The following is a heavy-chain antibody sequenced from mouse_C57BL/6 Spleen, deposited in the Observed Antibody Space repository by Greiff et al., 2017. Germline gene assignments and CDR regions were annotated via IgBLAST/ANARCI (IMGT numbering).Heavy chain of an antibody. CDR3: ARDGKDFDY. J-gene: IGHJ2*01. Sequence: QVQLQQSGPELVKPGASVKISCKASGYAFSSSWMNWVKQRPGKGLEWIGRIYPGDGDTNYNGKFKGKATLTEDKSSSTAYMQLSSLTSEDSAVYCCARDGKDFDYWGQGTTLTVSS. D-gene: IGHD2-3*01. CDR1: GYAFSSSW. V-gene: IGHV1-82*01. CDR2: IYPGDGDT.